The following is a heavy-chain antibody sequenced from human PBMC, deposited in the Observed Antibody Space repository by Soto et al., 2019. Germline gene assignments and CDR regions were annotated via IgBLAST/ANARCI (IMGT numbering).Heavy chain of an antibody. Sequence: PGWSLRLSCAASGFTFSSYAMTWVRQAPGRGLEWVSSISGSADTTYYADSVKVRFTISRDNSKNTLYLQMNSLRAEDTAMYYCAKVKTWTYLDYWGQGTLVTVSS. V-gene: IGHV3-23*01. CDR1: GFTFSSYA. J-gene: IGHJ4*02. CDR2: ISGSADTT. CDR3: AKVKTWTYLDY. D-gene: IGHD5-12*01.